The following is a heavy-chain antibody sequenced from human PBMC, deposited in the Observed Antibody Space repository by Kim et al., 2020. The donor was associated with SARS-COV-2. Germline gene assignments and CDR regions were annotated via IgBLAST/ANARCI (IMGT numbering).Heavy chain of an antibody. Sequence: YSADPVKGRFTLARDNSKNTLYLQMNSLRAEDTAVYYCASGVDTAMVGDYWGQGTLVTVSS. J-gene: IGHJ4*02. CDR3: ASGVDTAMVGDY. D-gene: IGHD5-18*01. V-gene: IGHV3-30*01.